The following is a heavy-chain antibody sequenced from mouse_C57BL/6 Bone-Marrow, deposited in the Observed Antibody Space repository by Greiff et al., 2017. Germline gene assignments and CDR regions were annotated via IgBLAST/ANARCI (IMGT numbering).Heavy chain of an antibody. CDR3: AKSGMIEGAWFAY. V-gene: IGHV1-81*01. CDR2: IYPRSGNT. Sequence: QVQLQQSGAELARPGASVKLSCKASGYTFTSYGISWVKQRPGQGLEWIGEIYPRSGNTYYNEKFKGKATLTEDKSSSTAYMELRSLTSEDSAVYFCAKSGMIEGAWFAYWGQGTLVTVSA. J-gene: IGHJ3*01. D-gene: IGHD2-3*01. CDR1: GYTFTSYG.